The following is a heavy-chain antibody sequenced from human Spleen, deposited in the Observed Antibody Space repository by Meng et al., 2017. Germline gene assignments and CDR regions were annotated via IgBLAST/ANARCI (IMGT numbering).Heavy chain of an antibody. V-gene: IGHV1-46*03. CDR3: AGDLSGDSPFDY. J-gene: IGHJ4*02. CDR2: IDPSGGST. CDR1: GYTFTNFA. Sequence: QVQIVQSGADVKKPGDSVKVCCKASGYTFTNFAMHWVLQAPGQGLEWMGIIDPSGGSTTYAQKFQGRVTMTRDTSTSTVYMELSSLRSEDTAVYYCAGDLSGDSPFDYWGQGTLVTVSS. D-gene: IGHD2-21*01.